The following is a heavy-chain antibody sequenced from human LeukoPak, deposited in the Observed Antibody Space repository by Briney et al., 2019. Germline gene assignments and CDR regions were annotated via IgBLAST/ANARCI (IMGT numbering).Heavy chain of an antibody. D-gene: IGHD3-16*01. J-gene: IGHJ6*02. V-gene: IGHV4-34*01. CDR3: AGSYVWGNSKFYYYYGMDV. CDR1: GGSFSGYH. CDR2: INHSGST. Sequence: PSETLSLTCAVYGGSFSGYHWSWIRQPPGKGLEWIGEINHSGSTNYNPSLKSRVTISVDTSKNQFSLKLSSVTAADTAVYYCAGSYVWGNSKFYYYYGMDVWGQGTTVTVSS.